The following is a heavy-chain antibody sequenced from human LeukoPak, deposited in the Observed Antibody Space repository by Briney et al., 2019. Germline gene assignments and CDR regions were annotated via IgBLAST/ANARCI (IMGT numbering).Heavy chain of an antibody. V-gene: IGHV1-2*02. CDR3: ARVRTIVATNWSDP. Sequence: ASVKVSCKASGYTFTGYYMHWVRQAPGQGLEWMGWINPNSGGTNYAQKFQGRVTMTRDTSISTAYMELSRLRSDDTAVYYCARVRTIVATNWSDPWGQGTLVTVSS. D-gene: IGHD5-12*01. J-gene: IGHJ5*02. CDR1: GYTFTGYY. CDR2: INPNSGGT.